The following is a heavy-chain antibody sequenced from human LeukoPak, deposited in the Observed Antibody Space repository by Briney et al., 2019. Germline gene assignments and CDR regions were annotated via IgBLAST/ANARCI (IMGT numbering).Heavy chain of an antibody. J-gene: IGHJ4*02. Sequence: ASVKVSCKASGYTFTGYYMHWVRQAPGQGLEWMGWINPNSGGTNYAQKFQGRVTMTRDTSISTAYMELSRLRSDDTAVYYCARDLVARVVPAAIPHLSFDYWGQGTLVTVSS. CDR2: INPNSGGT. D-gene: IGHD2-2*02. CDR1: GYTFTGYY. CDR3: ARDLVARVVPAAIPHLSFDY. V-gene: IGHV1-2*02.